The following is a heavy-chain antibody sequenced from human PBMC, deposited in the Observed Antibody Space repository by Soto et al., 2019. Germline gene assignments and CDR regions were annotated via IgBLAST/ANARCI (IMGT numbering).Heavy chain of an antibody. D-gene: IGHD3-16*02. V-gene: IGHV1-18*01. CDR2: ISAYNGNT. Sequence: ASVKVSCKASGYTFTSYGISWVRQAPGQGLEWMGWISAYNGNTNYAQKHQGRVNMTTDTSTSTAYMELRSLRSDDTAVYYCARFIASGLGNRPYYYYYYGMDVWGQGTTVTVSS. CDR1: GYTFTSYG. CDR3: ARFIASGLGNRPYYYYYYGMDV. J-gene: IGHJ6*02.